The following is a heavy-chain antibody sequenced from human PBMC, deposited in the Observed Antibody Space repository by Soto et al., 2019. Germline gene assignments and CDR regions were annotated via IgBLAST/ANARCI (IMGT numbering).Heavy chain of an antibody. D-gene: IGHD3-22*01. V-gene: IGHV3-23*01. Sequence: GGSLRLSCAASGFTFSGQAMSWVRQAPGKGLEWVSVISGSGGTTYYSDSVKGRFTVSRDNSKNSLYLQMNSLSAEDTAIYYCAKIYYDSSGFYSGQYYFDSWGQGTLVTVSS. CDR3: AKIYYDSSGFYSGQYYFDS. CDR1: GFTFSGQA. CDR2: ISGSGGTT. J-gene: IGHJ4*02.